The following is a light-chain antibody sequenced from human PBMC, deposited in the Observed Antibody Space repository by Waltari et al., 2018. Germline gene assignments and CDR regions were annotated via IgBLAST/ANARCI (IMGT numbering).Light chain of an antibody. CDR1: QSIGDS. CDR2: KAS. Sequence: DIQMTQSPSTLSASLGDRVTITCRASQSIGDSLAWYQQKPGKAPKLLVFKASTLERGVPSRFGGSGSGTEFTLTITSLQPDAVATYYCQQYGSRWTFGQGTKVEVK. CDR3: QQYGSRWT. J-gene: IGKJ1*01. V-gene: IGKV1-5*03.